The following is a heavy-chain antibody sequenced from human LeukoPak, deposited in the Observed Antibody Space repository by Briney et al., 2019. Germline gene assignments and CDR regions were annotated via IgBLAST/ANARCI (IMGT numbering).Heavy chain of an antibody. CDR2: IYYSGST. CDR1: GGSISSSSYY. CDR3: ARSSNGYYHFDL. V-gene: IGHV4-39*01. J-gene: IGHJ2*01. D-gene: IGHD3-22*01. Sequence: KPSETLSLTCTVSGGSISSSSYYWGWIPQPPGKGLEWIASIYYSGSTYYNPSLKSRVTISVDTSKNQFSLKLSSVTAADTAVYYCARSSNGYYHFDLWGRGTLVTVSS.